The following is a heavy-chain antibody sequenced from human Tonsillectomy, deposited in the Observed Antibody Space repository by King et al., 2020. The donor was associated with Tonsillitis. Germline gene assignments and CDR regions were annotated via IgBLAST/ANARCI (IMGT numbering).Heavy chain of an antibody. D-gene: IGHD4-11*01. V-gene: IGHV3-13*05. J-gene: IGHJ6*02. Sequence: VQLVESGGGLVQPGGSLRLSCAASGFTFRSYDIHWDRQPTGKGLEWVATIGTADDPYYADSVKGRFTISRDNAQDSLYLQMNSLRAGDTAVYYCARATYYYGMDVWGQGTTVTVSS. CDR1: GFTFRSYD. CDR3: ARATYYYGMDV. CDR2: IGTADDP.